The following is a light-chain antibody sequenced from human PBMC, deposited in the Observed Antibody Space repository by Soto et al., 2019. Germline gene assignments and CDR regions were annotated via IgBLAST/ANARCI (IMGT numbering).Light chain of an antibody. CDR3: SSYTSSSTLV. J-gene: IGLJ1*01. V-gene: IGLV2-14*01. CDR1: SSDVGGYNY. Sequence: ALAQPASVSWSPGQSITTSCTGTSSDVGGYNYVSWYQQHPGKAPKLMIYEVSNRPSGVSNRFSGSKSGNTASLTISGLQAEDEADYYCSSYTSSSTLVFGTGTKVTVL. CDR2: EVS.